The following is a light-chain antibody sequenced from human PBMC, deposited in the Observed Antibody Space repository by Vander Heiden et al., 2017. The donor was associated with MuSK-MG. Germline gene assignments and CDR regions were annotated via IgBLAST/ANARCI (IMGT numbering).Light chain of an antibody. Sequence: DLQITQSPCSLSASVGDRVTITCRASQSINNYLNWYQQKPGQAPELLIYAASNLQSGGPARLSGSGSGTDFTLTISGLQPEDVATYYCQRSYSHPPAITFGQGTRLEIK. CDR2: AAS. V-gene: IGKV1-39*01. CDR1: QSINNY. CDR3: QRSYSHPPAIT. J-gene: IGKJ5*01.